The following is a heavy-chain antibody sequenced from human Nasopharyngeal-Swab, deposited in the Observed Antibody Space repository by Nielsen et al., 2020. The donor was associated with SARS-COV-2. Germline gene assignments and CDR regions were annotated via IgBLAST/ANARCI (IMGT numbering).Heavy chain of an antibody. CDR3: ARIQQQLPGIV. V-gene: IGHV6-1*01. Sequence: TLSLPFSISRDRVSHHPASFGLIRQSPSRGLLFLGRTYSRSPWNYDYAVSVRGRMTVNPDTSKNQFSLHLNSVTPDDTAVYYCARIQQQLPGIVWGQGTMVIVSS. CDR1: RDRVSHHPAS. CDR2: TYSRSPWNY. J-gene: IGHJ3*01. D-gene: IGHD6-13*01.